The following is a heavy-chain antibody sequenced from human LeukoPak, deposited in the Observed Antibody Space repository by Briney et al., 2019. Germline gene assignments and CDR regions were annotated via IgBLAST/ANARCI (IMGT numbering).Heavy chain of an antibody. CDR1: GGSFSVYY. CDR2: INNSGRT. CDR3: APRLGEVALPVY. D-gene: IGHD3-16*02. Sequence: SETLSLTCAVYGGSFSVYYWRWIRQPPGKGLEWIGEINNSGRTNYNPSLKSRVTISVDTSKKQFSLKLSSVTAADTAVYYCAPRLGEVALPVYWGRGTLVTVSS. J-gene: IGHJ4*02. V-gene: IGHV4-34*01.